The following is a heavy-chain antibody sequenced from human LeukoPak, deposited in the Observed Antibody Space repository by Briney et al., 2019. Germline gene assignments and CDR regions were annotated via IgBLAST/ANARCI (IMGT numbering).Heavy chain of an antibody. D-gene: IGHD3-10*01. J-gene: IGHJ4*02. CDR3: ARRVYYYGAGSLRGARFDY. V-gene: IGHV4-34*01. CDR1: GGSFSGYY. Sequence: PSETLSLTCAVYGGSFSGYYWSWIRQPPGKGLEWIGEINHSGSTNYNPSLKSRVTISVDTSKNQFSLKLSSVTAADTAVYYCARRVYYYGAGSLRGARFDYWGQGTLVTVYS. CDR2: INHSGST.